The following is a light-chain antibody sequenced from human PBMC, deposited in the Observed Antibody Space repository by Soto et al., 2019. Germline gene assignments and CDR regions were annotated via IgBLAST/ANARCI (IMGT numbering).Light chain of an antibody. Sequence: DIVMTQSPDSLAVSLGERATINCKSSQSVLYSSNNRNYLTWYQQKPGQPPELLIYSASTRESGVPDRFSGSGSGTDFTLTISSLQAEDVAVYYCQQYYSSPYTLGQGTKLEIK. J-gene: IGKJ2*01. CDR2: SAS. V-gene: IGKV4-1*01. CDR1: QSVLYSSNNRNY. CDR3: QQYYSSPYT.